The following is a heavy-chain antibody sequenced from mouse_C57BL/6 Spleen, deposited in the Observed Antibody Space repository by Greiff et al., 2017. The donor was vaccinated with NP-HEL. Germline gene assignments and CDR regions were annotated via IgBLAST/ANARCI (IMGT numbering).Heavy chain of an antibody. CDR1: GYSITSGYY. D-gene: IGHD2-1*01. CDR2: ISYDGSN. J-gene: IGHJ3*01. V-gene: IGHV3-6*01. Sequence: EVKLQESGPGLVKPSQSLSLTCSVTGYSITSGYYWNWIRQFPGNKLEWMGYISYDGSNNYNPSLKNRISITRDTSKNQFFLKLNSVTTEDTATYYCARDDGYYGLGGFAYWGQGTLVTVSA. CDR3: ARDDGYYGLGGFAY.